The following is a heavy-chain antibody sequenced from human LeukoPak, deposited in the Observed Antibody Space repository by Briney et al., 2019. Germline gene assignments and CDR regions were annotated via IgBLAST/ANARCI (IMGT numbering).Heavy chain of an antibody. CDR3: ARQTLDN. CDR2: ISGSDGSGSGGGT. CDR1: GLTLSSFA. Sequence: GGSLRLSCAASGLTLSSFAMGWGSQAPGKGLEWVSSISGSDGSGSGGGTYYADSVKGRFTISRDNSKNTVYLQMDSLRADEKALYYCARQTLDNWGQGTLVTVSS. V-gene: IGHV3-23*01. J-gene: IGHJ4*02.